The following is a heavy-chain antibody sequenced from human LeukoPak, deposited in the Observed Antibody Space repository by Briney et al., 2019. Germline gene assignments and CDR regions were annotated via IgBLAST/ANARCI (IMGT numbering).Heavy chain of an antibody. J-gene: IGHJ3*02. CDR3: ARQGEGTIDI. CDR2: IYYSGST. Sequence: PSETLSLTCTVSGGSVSSGSRYWSWIRQPPEKGLEWIGYIYYSGSTNYNPSLKSRVTMSLDTSKNQFSLKLTSVTAADTAVYYCARQGEGTIDIWGQGTLVTVSS. D-gene: IGHD1/OR15-1a*01. V-gene: IGHV4-61*01. CDR1: GGSVSSGSRY.